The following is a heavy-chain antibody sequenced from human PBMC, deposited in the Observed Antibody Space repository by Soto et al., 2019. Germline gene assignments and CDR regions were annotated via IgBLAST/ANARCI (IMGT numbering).Heavy chain of an antibody. V-gene: IGHV3-11*01. CDR2: ISSSGSTI. CDR3: AKGSGYYESAIDY. CDR1: GFTFSDYY. Sequence: GGSLRLSCAASGFTFSDYYMSWIRQAPGKGLEWVSYISSSGSTIYYADSVKGRFTISRDNSKNTLYLQMNSLRAEDTAVYYCAKGSGYYESAIDYWGQGTLVTVSS. J-gene: IGHJ4*02. D-gene: IGHD3-22*01.